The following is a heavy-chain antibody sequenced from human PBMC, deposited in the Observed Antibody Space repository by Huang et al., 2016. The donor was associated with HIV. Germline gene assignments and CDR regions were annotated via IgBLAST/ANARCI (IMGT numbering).Heavy chain of an antibody. CDR3: GGSPGMGMVAGGWVVH. J-gene: IGHJ4*01. D-gene: IGHD6-19*01. CDR1: NGSFSGYF. Sequence: QVRLQQWGAGLLKPSETLSLTCAVYNGSFSGYFWNWFRLAPRKGLEWIGEVSHSGKVNSTPSLQSRVARSVVPPKKQFSLNLTAVTAADSAIYYCGGSPGMGMVAGGWVVHWGHGNQVSVSS. V-gene: IGHV4-34*02. CDR2: VSHSGKV.